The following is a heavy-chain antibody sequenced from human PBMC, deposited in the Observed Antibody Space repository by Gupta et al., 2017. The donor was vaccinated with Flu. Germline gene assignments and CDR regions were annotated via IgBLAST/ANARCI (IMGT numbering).Heavy chain of an antibody. CDR3: TPTCQGSVTS. D-gene: IGHD4-4*01. J-gene: IGHJ5*02. CDR2: ISDSVNST. Sequence: LTFSSYAMRLVRQAPVEGLDWVSAISDSVNSTFYTDSVKGRFTISRDIYKITLFLQPVSLRAEDTAVDYSTPTCQGSVTSWGQGTLVTVSS. V-gene: IGHV3-23*01. CDR1: LTFSSYA.